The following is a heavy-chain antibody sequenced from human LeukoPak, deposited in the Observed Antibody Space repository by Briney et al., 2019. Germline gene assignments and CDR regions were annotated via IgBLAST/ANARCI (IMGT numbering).Heavy chain of an antibody. Sequence: GGSLRLSCEASGFNFDDYAMHWVRQAPGQGLEWLGWINPKSGAADYAQQFRGRVTMTRDTSINTDYMEMKRVTSDDTAVYYCARGAEAETSPLDFWGQGTLVIVS. V-gene: IGHV1-2*02. CDR3: ARGAEAETSPLDF. CDR1: GFNFDDYA. J-gene: IGHJ4*02. CDR2: INPKSGAA. D-gene: IGHD6-13*01.